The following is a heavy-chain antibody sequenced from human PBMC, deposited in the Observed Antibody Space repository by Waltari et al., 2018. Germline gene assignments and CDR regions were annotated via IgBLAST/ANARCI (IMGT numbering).Heavy chain of an antibody. J-gene: IGHJ4*02. CDR1: GGSFSGYY. Sequence: QVQLHQWGAGLLKPSETLSLTCAIYGGSFSGYYWSWSRQPPGKGLEWIGEINHIGSTNYNPSLKSRVTLSVDTSKNQFSLKLSSVTAADTAVYYCARGGSTYSRYFDYWGQGTLVTVSS. D-gene: IGHD2-2*01. V-gene: IGHV4-34*01. CDR2: INHIGST. CDR3: ARGGSTYSRYFDY.